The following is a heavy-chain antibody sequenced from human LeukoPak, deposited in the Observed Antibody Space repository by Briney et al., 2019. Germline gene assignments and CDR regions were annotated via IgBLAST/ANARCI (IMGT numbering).Heavy chain of an antibody. J-gene: IGHJ4*02. CDR1: QFTFSHYG. V-gene: IGHV3-33*06. Sequence: GGSLTLSCVASQFTFSHYGMHWVRQAPGKALEWVAVIWSDGSNQYYADSVKGRFTISRDNSQNTVYLQMNSLRAEDTAVYYCAKDAQRGFDYSNSLEYWGQGTLVTVSS. D-gene: IGHD4-11*01. CDR3: AKDAQRGFDYSNSLEY. CDR2: IWSDGSNQ.